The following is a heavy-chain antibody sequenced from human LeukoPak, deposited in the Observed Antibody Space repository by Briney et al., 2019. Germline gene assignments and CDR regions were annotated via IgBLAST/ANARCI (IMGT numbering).Heavy chain of an antibody. D-gene: IGHD4-17*01. CDR3: ARAVTTLWRFDY. CDR2: INSSGGST. Sequence: ASVKVSCKASGYTFTSYYMHLVRQAPGQGLEWMGIINSSGGSTSYAQKFQGRVTMTRDRSASTVYMELSSLRSDDTAVYYCARAVTTLWRFDYWGQGTLVTVSS. CDR1: GYTFTSYY. J-gene: IGHJ4*02. V-gene: IGHV1-46*03.